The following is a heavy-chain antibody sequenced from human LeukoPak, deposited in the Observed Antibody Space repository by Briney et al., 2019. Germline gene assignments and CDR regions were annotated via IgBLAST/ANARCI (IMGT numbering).Heavy chain of an antibody. J-gene: IGHJ4*02. D-gene: IGHD1-20*01. CDR1: GFTFSIYS. Sequence: GGSLRLSCATSGFTFSIYSMNWVRNGPGQGLELVSYISSSSSYIYYADSVKGRFTISRDNAKNSLYLQMNSLRAEDTAVYYCARSITGTTGFDYFDYWGQGTLVTVSS. CDR2: ISSSSSYI. V-gene: IGHV3-21*01. CDR3: ARSITGTTGFDYFDY.